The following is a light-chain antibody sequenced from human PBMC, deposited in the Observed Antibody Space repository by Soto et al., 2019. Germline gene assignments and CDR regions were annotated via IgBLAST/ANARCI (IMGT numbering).Light chain of an antibody. CDR3: QQYYRTPRT. CDR2: WAS. J-gene: IGKJ1*01. V-gene: IGKV4-1*01. Sequence: DIVMTQSPDSPAVSLGERATIDCMSSQSVLYSSNNKNYLAWYQQKPGQPPKLLIYWASTRESGVPDRFSGSGSGTDLTLTISSLQAEDVAVYYCQQYYRTPRTFGQGTKVEIK. CDR1: QSVLYSSNNKNY.